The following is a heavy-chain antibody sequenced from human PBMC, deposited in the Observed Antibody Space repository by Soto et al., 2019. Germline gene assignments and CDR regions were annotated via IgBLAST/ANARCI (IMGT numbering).Heavy chain of an antibody. D-gene: IGHD6-6*01. CDR1: GYTFTGCY. CDR3: ARGKYSSSSVNWFDP. Sequence: ASVEVSCKASGYTFTGCYIHWVRQAPGQGLEWMGWINPNSGGTNYAQKFQGWVTMTRDTSISTAYMELSRLRSDDTAVYYCARGKYSSSSVNWFDPWGQGTLVTVSS. CDR2: INPNSGGT. J-gene: IGHJ5*02. V-gene: IGHV1-2*04.